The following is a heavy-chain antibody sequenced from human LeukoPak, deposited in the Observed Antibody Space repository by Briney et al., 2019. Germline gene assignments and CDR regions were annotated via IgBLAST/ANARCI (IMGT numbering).Heavy chain of an antibody. CDR3: TKASLAFGTKYFDP. CDR1: GYPFSNYD. Sequence: ASVKVSCKASGYPFSNYDINWVRQAPGQGLEWMGWMNPKSGNTGYGQKFQGRVTMTRVTSITTAYMELRSLRSDDTAVYYCTKASLAFGTKYFDPWGLGTLVTVSS. CDR2: MNPKSGNT. D-gene: IGHD3-10*01. J-gene: IGHJ5*02. V-gene: IGHV1-8*01.